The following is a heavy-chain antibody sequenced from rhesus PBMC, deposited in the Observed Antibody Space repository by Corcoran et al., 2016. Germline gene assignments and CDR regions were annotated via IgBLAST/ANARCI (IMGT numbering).Heavy chain of an antibody. CDR1: VGSISSNY. V-gene: IGHV4-147*01. D-gene: IGHD6-25*01. CDR2: IYGGSGST. J-gene: IGHJ4*01. Sequence: QVQLQESGPGLVKPSEPLSLTSPVFVGSISSNYWSWFRHSPGKGLEWIGYIYGGSGSTSYNPYLKSRVTISTDTSKNQFSLKRSSVTAADTAVYYCARDMRQLDYWGQGVLVTVSS. CDR3: ARDMRQLDY.